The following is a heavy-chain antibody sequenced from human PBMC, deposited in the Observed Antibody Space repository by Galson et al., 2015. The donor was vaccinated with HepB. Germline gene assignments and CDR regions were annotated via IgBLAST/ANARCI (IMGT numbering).Heavy chain of an antibody. D-gene: IGHD3-3*01. CDR3: ARDTYYDFWSGPTGYYFDY. CDR2: IIPIFGTA. J-gene: IGHJ4*02. CDR1: GGTFSSYA. Sequence: SVKVSCKASGGTFSSYAISWVRQAPGQGLEWMGGIIPIFGTANYAQKFQGRVTITADESTSTAYMELSSLRSEDTAVYYCARDTYYDFWSGPTGYYFDYWGQGTLVTVSS. V-gene: IGHV1-69*13.